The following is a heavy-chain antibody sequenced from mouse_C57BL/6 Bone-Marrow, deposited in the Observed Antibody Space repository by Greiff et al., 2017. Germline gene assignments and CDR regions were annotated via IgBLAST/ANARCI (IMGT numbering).Heavy chain of an antibody. D-gene: IGHD1-1*01. CDR2: INPNNGGT. J-gene: IGHJ4*01. CDR3: ARFRIYYYGSDAMDY. V-gene: IGHV1-26*01. CDR1: GYTFTDYY. Sequence: EVQLQQSGPELVKPGASVKISCKASGYTFTDYYMNWVKQSHGKSLEWIGDINPNNGGTSYNQKFKGKATLTVDKSSSTAYMELRSLTSEDSAVYYGARFRIYYYGSDAMDYWGQGTSVTVSS.